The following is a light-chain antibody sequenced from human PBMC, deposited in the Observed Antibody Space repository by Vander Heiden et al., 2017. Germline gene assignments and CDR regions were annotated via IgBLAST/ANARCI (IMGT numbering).Light chain of an antibody. V-gene: IGLV2-11*01. CDR2: DVS. CDR1: SSGVGCYAY. Sequence: QSALTQPSSVSGSPGQSVTISCTGTSSGVGCYAYVSRYQPHPGKAPKLIIYDVSKRPSGVPARFSASKSGNTASLTISGLQAEDEADYYCCSYAGRYKVFGTGTKVTVL. CDR3: CSYAGRYKV. J-gene: IGLJ1*01.